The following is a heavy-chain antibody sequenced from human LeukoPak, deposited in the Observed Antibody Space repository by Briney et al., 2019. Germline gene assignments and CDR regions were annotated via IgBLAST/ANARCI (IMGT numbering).Heavy chain of an antibody. CDR1: GFTFSSYS. D-gene: IGHD6-19*01. CDR3: ARDSSGWYYFDY. V-gene: IGHV3-21*01. CDR2: ISSSSSYI. J-gene: IGHJ4*02. Sequence: GGSLRLSCAASGFTFSSYSMNWVRQAPGKGLEWVSSISSSSSYIYYADSVKGRFTISRDNAKNSLYLQMNSLRAEDTAVYYCARDSSGWYYFDYWGQGTLVTVSS.